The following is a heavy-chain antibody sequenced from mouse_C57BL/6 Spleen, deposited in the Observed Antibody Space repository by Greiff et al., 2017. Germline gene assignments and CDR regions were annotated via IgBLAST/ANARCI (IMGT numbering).Heavy chain of an antibody. D-gene: IGHD1-1*01. CDR1: GYTFTSYG. CDR3: ARRYGSSYGYAMDY. CDR2: IYSGNGDT. Sequence: VQLKQSGAELVRPGSSVKMSCKTSGYTFTSYGINWVKQRPGQGLEWIGYIYSGNGDTEYNEKFKGKATLTSDTPSSTAYMQLSSLTSEDSAIYVCARRYGSSYGYAMDYWGQGTSVTVSS. V-gene: IGHV1-58*01. J-gene: IGHJ4*01.